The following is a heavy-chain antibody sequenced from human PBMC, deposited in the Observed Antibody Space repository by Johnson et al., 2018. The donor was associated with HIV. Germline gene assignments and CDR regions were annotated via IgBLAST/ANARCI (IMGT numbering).Heavy chain of an antibody. V-gene: IGHV3-7*01. D-gene: IGHD2-21*01. CDR3: ARDVSYRYDGDGWADAFDI. CDR2: IKHDGSRI. J-gene: IGHJ3*02. CDR1: GFTFSSYA. Sequence: VQLVESGGGLVQPGGSLRLSCAASGFTFSSYAMSWVRQAPGQGLEWVANIKHDGSRIQYMASVKGRFTISRHNTRHLLFLQMTTLRAEDTAVYYCARDVSYRYDGDGWADAFDIWGQGTMVTVSA.